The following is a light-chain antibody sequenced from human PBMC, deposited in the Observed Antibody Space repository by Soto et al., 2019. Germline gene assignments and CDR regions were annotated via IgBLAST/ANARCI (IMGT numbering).Light chain of an antibody. Sequence: QLVLTQPPSASGSPGQSVTISCTGTSSDVGGYNYVSWYQQHPGKAPKLMIYEVSKRPSGVPDRFSGSKSRNTASLTVSGLQAEDEADYYCSSYAGSDNLVFGGGTKLTVL. CDR2: EVS. J-gene: IGLJ2*01. V-gene: IGLV2-8*01. CDR3: SSYAGSDNLV. CDR1: SSDVGGYNY.